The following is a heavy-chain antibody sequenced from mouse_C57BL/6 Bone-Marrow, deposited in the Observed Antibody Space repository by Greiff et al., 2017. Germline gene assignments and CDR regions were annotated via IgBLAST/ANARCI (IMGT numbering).Heavy chain of an antibody. D-gene: IGHD2-2*01. J-gene: IGHJ2*01. CDR2: IDPENGDT. V-gene: IGHV14-4*01. CDR1: GFSIKDDY. CDR3: TIMVTTGFDY. Sequence: VQLKESGAELVRPGASVKLSCTASGFSIKDDYMHWVKQRPEQGLEWIGWIDPENGDTEYASKFQGKATITADTSSNTAYLQLSSLTSEDTAVYYCTIMVTTGFDYWGQGTTLTVSS.